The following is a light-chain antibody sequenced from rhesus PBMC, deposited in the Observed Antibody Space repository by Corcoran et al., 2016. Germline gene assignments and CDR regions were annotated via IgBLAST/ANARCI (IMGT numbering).Light chain of an antibody. CDR3: QQHNSHPFT. J-gene: IGKJ3*01. V-gene: IGKV1-44*02. CDR1: QTISSY. Sequence: DIQMTQSPSSLSASVGDRVTITCRASQTISSYLAWYQQKPGKVPKLLIYAASSLASGVPSRFSGSGSVTEFTLTISSLQPEDFANYYCQQHNSHPFTFGPGTKLDIK. CDR2: AAS.